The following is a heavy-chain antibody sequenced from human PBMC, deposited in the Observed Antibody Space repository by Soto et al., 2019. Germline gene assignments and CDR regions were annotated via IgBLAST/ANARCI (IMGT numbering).Heavy chain of an antibody. CDR1: VLTFATDA. CDR2: ISYEGSNT. J-gene: IGHJ6*02. Sequence: APRLSCDASVLTFATDAIHSFREAPVNGLQWVALISYEGSNTYYADSVRGRFTISRDNCKNALYLQMNTLRPEDTGVYYCARVTPGNNLYYFSGLDFWGQGTSVTISS. CDR3: ARVTPGNNLYYFSGLDF. V-gene: IGHV3-30-3*01. D-gene: IGHD1-1*01.